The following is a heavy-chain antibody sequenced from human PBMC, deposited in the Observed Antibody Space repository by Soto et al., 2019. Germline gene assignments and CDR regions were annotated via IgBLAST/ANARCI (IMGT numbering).Heavy chain of an antibody. D-gene: IGHD2-15*01. CDR3: ARDAPGVAPY. J-gene: IGHJ4*02. V-gene: IGHV4-31*03. CDR2: INYRGTT. CDR1: GGSIIDGQTY. Sequence: QVQLQESGPGLVKPSXTLSLTCTXSGGSIIDGQTYLNWIRQHPERGLEWMGYINYRGTTNYSPALKSRILISIDTSKNQFSLRLTSVTAADTAVYYCARDAPGVAPYWGQGTLVTVSS.